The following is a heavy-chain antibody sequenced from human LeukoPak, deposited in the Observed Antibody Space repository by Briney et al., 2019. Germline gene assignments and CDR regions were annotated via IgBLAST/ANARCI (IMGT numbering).Heavy chain of an antibody. Sequence: GGSLRLSCVVSGFTVSSKYITWVRQAPGKGLEWVSVFYSSGTTNYADSVKGRFTISRDNSKNTLYLQMNSLRAEDTAVYYCARETYGDYVGYYGMDVCGQGTTVTVSS. CDR1: GFTVSSKY. V-gene: IGHV3-66*03. J-gene: IGHJ6*02. CDR2: FYSSGTT. D-gene: IGHD4-17*01. CDR3: ARETYGDYVGYYGMDV.